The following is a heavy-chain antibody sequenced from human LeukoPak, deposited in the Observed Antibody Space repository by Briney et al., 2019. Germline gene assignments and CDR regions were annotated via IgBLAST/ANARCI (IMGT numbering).Heavy chain of an antibody. CDR3: AKDLVDSSDYSFSSPFSEPPPEHDY. CDR1: GFTFSSYG. D-gene: IGHD3-22*01. V-gene: IGHV3-30*02. J-gene: IGHJ4*02. Sequence: PGGSLRLSCAASGFTFSSYGMHWVRQAPGKGLEWVAFIRYDGSNKYYADSVKGRFTISRDNSKNTLYLQMNSLRAEDTAVYYCAKDLVDSSDYSFSSPFSEPPPEHDYWGQGTLVTVSS. CDR2: IRYDGSNK.